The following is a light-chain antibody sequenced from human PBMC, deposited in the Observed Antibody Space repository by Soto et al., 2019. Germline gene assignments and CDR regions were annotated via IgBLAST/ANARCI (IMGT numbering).Light chain of an antibody. V-gene: IGLV2-14*01. Sequence: QSALTQPASVSGSPGQSITISCTGTSSDVGGYNYVSWYQQHPGKAPKLMIYDVSNRPSGVSNRFSGSTSGNTASLTISRLQAEDEADYYCSSYTSSSTLLYVFGTGTKLTVL. CDR3: SSYTSSSTLLYV. CDR2: DVS. CDR1: SSDVGGYNY. J-gene: IGLJ1*01.